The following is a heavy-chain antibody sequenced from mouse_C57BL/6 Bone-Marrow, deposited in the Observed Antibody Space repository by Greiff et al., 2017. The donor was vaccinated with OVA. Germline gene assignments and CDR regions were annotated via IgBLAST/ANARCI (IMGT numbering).Heavy chain of an antibody. D-gene: IGHD1-1*01. V-gene: IGHV1-9*01. Sequence: VQLQQSGAELMKPGASVKLSCKATGYTFTGYWIEWVKQRPGHGLEWIGEILPGSGSTNYNEKFKGKATFTADTSSNTAYMQLSSLTTEDSAIYYCARPCPFITTVRGYAMDYWGQGTSVTVSS. CDR2: ILPGSGST. J-gene: IGHJ4*01. CDR1: GYTFTGYW. CDR3: ARPCPFITTVRGYAMDY.